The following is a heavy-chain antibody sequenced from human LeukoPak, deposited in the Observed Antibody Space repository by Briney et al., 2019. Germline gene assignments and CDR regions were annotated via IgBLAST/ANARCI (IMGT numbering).Heavy chain of an antibody. CDR3: ARDPGGSHTSSMWRFDP. D-gene: IGHD2-2*01. Sequence: GSSVKVSCKASGYTFTSYYMHWVRQAPGQGLEWMGIINPSGGSTSYAQKFQGRVTMARDTSTSTVYMELSSLRSEDTAVYYCARDPGGSHTSSMWRFDPWGQGTLVTVSS. CDR2: INPSGGST. J-gene: IGHJ5*02. CDR1: GYTFTSYY. V-gene: IGHV1-46*01.